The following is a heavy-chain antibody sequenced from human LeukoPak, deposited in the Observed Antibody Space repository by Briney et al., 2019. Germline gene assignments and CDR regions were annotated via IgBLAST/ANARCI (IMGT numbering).Heavy chain of an antibody. J-gene: IGHJ2*01. V-gene: IGHV4-38-2*02. CDR2: IYHSGLT. Sequence: SETLSLTCTVSGYSISSGYYWGWIRQPPGKGLEWIGSIYHSGLTYYNPSLKSRVTISVDTSKNHFSLHLSSVTAADTAVYYCARDASRTYFDLWGRGTLVTVSS. CDR3: ARDASRTYFDL. CDR1: GYSISSGYY. D-gene: IGHD1-1*01.